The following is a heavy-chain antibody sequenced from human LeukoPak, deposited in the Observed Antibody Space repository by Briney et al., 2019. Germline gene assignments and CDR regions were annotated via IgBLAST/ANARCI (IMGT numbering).Heavy chain of an antibody. V-gene: IGHV4-59*01. CDR2: IYSSGNT. CDR3: ARDPQGWVRFDS. J-gene: IGHJ4*02. Sequence: SETLSLTCTVSGASISTYYWSWIRQPPGMGLEWIGYIYSSGNTNYNPSLKGRVTISVDTSKNQFSLKLSSVTAADTAMYYCARDPQGWVRFDSWGQGILVTVSS. D-gene: IGHD6-19*01. CDR1: GASISTYY.